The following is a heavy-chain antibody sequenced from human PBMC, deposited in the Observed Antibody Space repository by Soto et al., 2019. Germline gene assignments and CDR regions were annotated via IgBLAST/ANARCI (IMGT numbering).Heavy chain of an antibody. Sequence: PGGSLRLSCAASGFTFSSYAMSWVRQAPGKGLEWVSAISGSGGSTYYADSVKGRFTISRDNSKNTLYLQMNSLRAEDTAVYYCAKHAVKEDIVLVPAATPFSPFDYWGQGTLVTVSS. CDR1: GFTFSSYA. CDR2: ISGSGGST. CDR3: AKHAVKEDIVLVPAATPFSPFDY. J-gene: IGHJ4*02. D-gene: IGHD2-2*01. V-gene: IGHV3-23*01.